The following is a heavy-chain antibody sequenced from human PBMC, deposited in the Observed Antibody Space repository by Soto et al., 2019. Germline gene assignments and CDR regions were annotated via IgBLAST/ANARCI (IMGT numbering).Heavy chain of an antibody. J-gene: IGHJ4*02. D-gene: IGHD2-15*01. CDR2: ISFDGTTK. V-gene: IGHV3-30-3*01. CDR3: AREGPARWGSGGSCPIAY. CDR1: GFTFNVYT. Sequence: QVQLVESGGGVVQPGRSLRLSCAVSGFTFNVYTIHWVRQAPGKGLEWVAVISFDGTTKYYANSVKGRFTISRDNSNNTLYLQMNTRRPGDTAVYYCAREGPARWGSGGSCPIAYWGQGTLVTVSS.